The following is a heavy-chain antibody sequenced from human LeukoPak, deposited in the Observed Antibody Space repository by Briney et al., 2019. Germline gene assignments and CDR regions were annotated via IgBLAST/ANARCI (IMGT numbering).Heavy chain of an antibody. D-gene: IGHD1-26*01. CDR2: IYYSGST. V-gene: IGHV4-39*01. J-gene: IGHJ3*02. CDR3: ARQGEGGRAFDI. Sequence: SETLSLTCTVSGGSISSSSYYWGWIRQPPGKGLEWIGSIYYSGSTYYNPSLKSRVTISVDTSKNQFSLKLSSVTAADTAVYYCARQGEGGRAFDIWGQGTMVTVCS. CDR1: GGSISSSSYY.